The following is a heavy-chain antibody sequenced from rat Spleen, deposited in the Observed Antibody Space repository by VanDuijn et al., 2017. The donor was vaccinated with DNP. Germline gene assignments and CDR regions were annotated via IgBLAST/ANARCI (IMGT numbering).Heavy chain of an antibody. V-gene: IGHV5-25*01. CDR1: GFTFFNYD. CDR2: ISPSGCTT. D-gene: IGHD1-5*01. Sequence: EGQLVESGGDLVQPGRSLKLSCTASGFTFFNYDMAWVRQAPTRGLAWVASISPSGCTTYYRDSVKCRFTVSRDNARSSLYLQLDTLGSEDTATYYCARQGGTTPFDYWGQGVMVTVSS. CDR3: ARQGGTTPFDY. J-gene: IGHJ2*01.